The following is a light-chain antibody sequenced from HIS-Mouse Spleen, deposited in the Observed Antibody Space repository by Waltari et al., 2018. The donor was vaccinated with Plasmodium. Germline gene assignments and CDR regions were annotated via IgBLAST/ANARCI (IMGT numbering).Light chain of an antibody. CDR3: QQYNSYSLT. V-gene: IGKV1-5*03. Sequence: DIQMTPSPSTLSASVRDRVTLPCRASQSISSWLAWYQQKPGKAPTLLIYKASSLESGVPSRFSGSGSGTEFTLTISSLQPDDFATYYCQQYNSYSLTFGGGTKVEIK. CDR1: QSISSW. CDR2: KAS. J-gene: IGKJ4*01.